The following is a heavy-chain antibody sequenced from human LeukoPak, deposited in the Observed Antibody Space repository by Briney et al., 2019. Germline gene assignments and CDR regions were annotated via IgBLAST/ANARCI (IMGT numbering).Heavy chain of an antibody. CDR2: ISGSGSGGST. V-gene: IGHV3-23*01. CDR1: GFIFSSYG. D-gene: IGHD4-17*01. J-gene: IGHJ4*02. CDR3: AKATSVTTLFDY. Sequence: GGSLRLSCAAYGFIFSSYGMTWVRQAPGKGLEWVSAISGSGSGGSTYYADSVKGRFTISRDNSKNTLYLQMNSLRVEDTAVYYCAKATSVTTLFDYWGQGTLVTVSS.